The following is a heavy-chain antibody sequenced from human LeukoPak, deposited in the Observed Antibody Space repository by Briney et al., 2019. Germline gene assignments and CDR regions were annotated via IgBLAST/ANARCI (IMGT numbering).Heavy chain of an antibody. CDR1: GGSISSYY. V-gene: IGHV4-59*08. CDR2: IYYSGTT. D-gene: IGHD5-24*01. CDR3: ARHDVRDGYNFVPYAC. J-gene: IGHJ4*02. Sequence: SETLSLTCTVSGGSISSYYWSWIRQPPGKGLEWIGYIYYSGTTNYNPSLKSRVTISVDTSNNHFPLRLSSVTAADTAVYYCARHDVRDGYNFVPYACWGQGTLVTVSS.